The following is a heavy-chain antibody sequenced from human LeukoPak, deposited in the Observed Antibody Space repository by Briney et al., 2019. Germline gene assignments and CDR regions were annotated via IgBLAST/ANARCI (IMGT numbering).Heavy chain of an antibody. Sequence: PSETLSLTCAVYGGSFSGYYWSWIRQPPGKGLEWLWEINHSGSTNYHPSLKSRVTISVDTSKNQFSLKLSSVTAADTAVYYCARGSRHYYDSRIYYMDVWGKGTTVTVSS. D-gene: IGHD3-22*01. V-gene: IGHV4-34*01. J-gene: IGHJ6*03. CDR2: INHSGST. CDR1: GGSFSGYY. CDR3: ARGSRHYYDSRIYYMDV.